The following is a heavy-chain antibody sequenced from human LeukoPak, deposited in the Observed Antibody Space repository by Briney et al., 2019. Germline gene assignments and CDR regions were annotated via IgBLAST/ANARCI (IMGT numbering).Heavy chain of an antibody. D-gene: IGHD3-3*01. J-gene: IGHJ3*02. Sequence: GGSLRLSCAASGFILSSYRMNWDRQAPGKGMEWVSYIRSISRTIYYADSVKGRFTISRDNAKNSLYLQMNSLRAEDTAVYYCARDSARGYDFWSGYYSAFDIWGQGTMVTVSS. CDR2: IRSISRTI. CDR1: GFILSSYR. CDR3: ARDSARGYDFWSGYYSAFDI. V-gene: IGHV3-48*01.